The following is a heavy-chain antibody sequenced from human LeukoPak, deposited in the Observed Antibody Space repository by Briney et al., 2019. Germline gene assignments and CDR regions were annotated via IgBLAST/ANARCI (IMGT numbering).Heavy chain of an antibody. J-gene: IGHJ6*03. CDR3: ASRGGTYPKYYYMDV. Sequence: ASVKVSCKASGYTFTGSYMHWVRQAPGQGLEWMGWINPNNGGTIYAQKFQGRVTMTGDTSISTAYMELSSLRSDDTAVYYCASRGGTYPKYYYMDVWGKGTTVTVPS. CDR2: INPNNGGT. V-gene: IGHV1-2*02. CDR1: GYTFTGSY.